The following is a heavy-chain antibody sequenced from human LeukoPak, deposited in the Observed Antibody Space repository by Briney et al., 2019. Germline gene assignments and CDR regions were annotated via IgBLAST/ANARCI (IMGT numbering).Heavy chain of an antibody. CDR2: INPSGGST. CDR3: AQDISGGMYGIWFDP. V-gene: IGHV1-46*01. Sequence: ASVKVSCKASGYTFTSYYMHWVRQAPGQGLEWMGIINPSGGSTSYAQKFQGRVTMTRDTSTSTVHMELSSLRSEDTAVYYCAQDISGGMYGIWFDPWGQGTLVTASS. CDR1: GYTFTSYY. D-gene: IGHD2-8*01. J-gene: IGHJ5*02.